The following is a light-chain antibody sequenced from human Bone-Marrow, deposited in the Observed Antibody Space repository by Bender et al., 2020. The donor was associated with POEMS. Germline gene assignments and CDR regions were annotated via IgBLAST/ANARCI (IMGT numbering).Light chain of an antibody. CDR2: LNSDGSH. J-gene: IGLJ7*01. V-gene: IGLV4-69*01. Sequence: TCTLSSGHSNYAIAWHQQQPEKGPRYLMKLNSDGSHSKGDGIPDRFSGSSSGAERYLIISSLQSEDEADYYCQTWGTGFTVFGGGTQLTVL. CDR3: QTWGTGFTV. CDR1: SGHSNYA.